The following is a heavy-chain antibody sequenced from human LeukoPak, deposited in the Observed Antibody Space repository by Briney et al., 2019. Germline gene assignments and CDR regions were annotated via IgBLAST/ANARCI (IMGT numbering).Heavy chain of an antibody. Sequence: GGSLRLSCAASGFTFSSYWMHWVRQAPGKGLVRVSRINSDGSSTSYADSVKGRFTISRDNAKNTLYLQMNSLRAEDTAVYYCARDYGDYRLDYWGQGTLVTVSS. V-gene: IGHV3-74*01. D-gene: IGHD4-17*01. CDR3: ARDYGDYRLDY. J-gene: IGHJ4*02. CDR1: GFTFSSYW. CDR2: INSDGSST.